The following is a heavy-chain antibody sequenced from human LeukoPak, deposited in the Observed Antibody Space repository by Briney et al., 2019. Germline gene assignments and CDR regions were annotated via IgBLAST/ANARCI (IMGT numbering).Heavy chain of an antibody. D-gene: IGHD3-22*01. Sequence: SETLSLTCTVSGGSISSYYWSWIRQPPGKGLEWIGYIYYSGSTNYNPSLKSRVTISVDTSKNQFSLKLSSVTAADTAVYYCAREKFYYDSSGIYDYWGQGTLVTVSS. CDR2: IYYSGST. CDR3: AREKFYYDSSGIYDY. V-gene: IGHV4-59*12. J-gene: IGHJ4*02. CDR1: GGSISSYY.